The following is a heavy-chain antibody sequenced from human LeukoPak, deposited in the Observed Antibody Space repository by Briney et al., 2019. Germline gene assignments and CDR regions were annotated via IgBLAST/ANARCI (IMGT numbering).Heavy chain of an antibody. D-gene: IGHD3-22*01. V-gene: IGHV4-38-2*01. CDR2: IYHSGST. CDR1: GYSISSGYY. Sequence: SETLSLTCAVSGYSISSGYYWGWIRQPPGKGLEWIGSIYHSGSTYYNPSLKSRVTISVDTSKNQFSLKLSSVTAADTAVYYCASKDYYDRSGYYYAYWGQGTLVTVSS. CDR3: ASKDYYDRSGYYYAY. J-gene: IGHJ4*02.